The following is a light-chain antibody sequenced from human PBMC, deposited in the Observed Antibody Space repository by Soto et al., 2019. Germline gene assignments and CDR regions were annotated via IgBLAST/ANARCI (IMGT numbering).Light chain of an antibody. J-gene: IGKJ4*01. CDR3: MDALQTPQT. Sequence: DIVMTQSPLSLPVTPGEPASISCRSSQSLLHSNGYNYLDWYLQKPGQSPQLLIYLGSNRASGVPDRFSGSGTGNDFTLKISTVEAGDVGLCCCMDALQTPQTFGGGGKVAIK. CDR2: LGS. CDR1: QSLLHSNGYNY. V-gene: IGKV2-28*01.